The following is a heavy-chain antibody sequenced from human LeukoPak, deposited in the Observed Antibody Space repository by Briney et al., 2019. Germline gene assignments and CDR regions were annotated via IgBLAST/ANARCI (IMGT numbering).Heavy chain of an antibody. V-gene: IGHV4-39*07. D-gene: IGHD6-6*01. CDR3: AKRYSSSVGYYYYYTDV. CDR1: GGSISSSSYY. CDR2: IYYSGST. Sequence: SETLSLTCTVSGGSISSSSYYWGWIRQPPGKGLEWIGSIYYSGSTYYNPSLKSRVTISVDTSKNQFSLKLSSVTAADTAVYYCAKRYSSSVGYYYYYTDVWGKGTTVTVSS. J-gene: IGHJ6*03.